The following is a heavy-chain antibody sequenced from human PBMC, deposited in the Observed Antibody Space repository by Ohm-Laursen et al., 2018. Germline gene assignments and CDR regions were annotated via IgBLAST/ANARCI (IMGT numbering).Heavy chain of an antibody. CDR1: GFTFSNYG. D-gene: IGHD2-2*01. Sequence: TLSLTCAASGFTFSNYGMHWVRQAPGKGLEWVAVTSYDERNKFYGNSVKGRFTISRDNSKNTLYLQMNSLRPEDSGVYYCAKDVVVVPAASRWFDPWGQGTLVTVFS. J-gene: IGHJ5*02. V-gene: IGHV3-30*18. CDR2: TSYDERNK. CDR3: AKDVVVVPAASRWFDP.